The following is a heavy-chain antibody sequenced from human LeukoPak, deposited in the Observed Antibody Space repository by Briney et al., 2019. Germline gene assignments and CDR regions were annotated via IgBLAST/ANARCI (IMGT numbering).Heavy chain of an antibody. CDR1: GFTFSSYA. Sequence: GGSVRLSCAASGFTFSSYAMHWVRQAPGKGLEWVAVISYDGSNKYYADSVKGRFTISRDNSKNTLYLQMNSLRAEDTAVYYCAREGMVRGVITPFDYWGQGTLVTVSS. J-gene: IGHJ4*02. CDR3: AREGMVRGVITPFDY. V-gene: IGHV3-30-3*01. CDR2: ISYDGSNK. D-gene: IGHD3-10*01.